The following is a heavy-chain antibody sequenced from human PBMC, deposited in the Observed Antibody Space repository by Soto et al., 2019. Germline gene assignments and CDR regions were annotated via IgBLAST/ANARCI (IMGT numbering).Heavy chain of an antibody. J-gene: IGHJ4*02. Sequence: QVQLVESGGGLVKPGGSLRLSCAASGFTFSNYYMTWIRQAPGKGLECLSYISSREVTVYYADSVKGRFTISRDNTKNSLYLQMTTLRDEDTAVYYCARVSASGWHVNGRDYFDSWGQGTLVTFSS. CDR1: GFTFSNYY. CDR3: ARVSASGWHVNGRDYFDS. CDR2: ISSREVTV. D-gene: IGHD6-19*01. V-gene: IGHV3-11*01.